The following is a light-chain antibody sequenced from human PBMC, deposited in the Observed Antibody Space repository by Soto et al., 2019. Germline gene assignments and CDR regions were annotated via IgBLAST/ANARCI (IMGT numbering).Light chain of an antibody. CDR3: QQYGSSSWP. CDR1: QSISTTY. CDR2: GAS. Sequence: EIVLTQSPGTLSLSPGEGATLSCRASQSISTTYLAWYQQKPGQAPRLLIYGASSRATGIPDRFSGSGSETDFTLTISRLEPEDFAVYYCQQYGSSSWPFGQGTKVEIK. V-gene: IGKV3-20*01. J-gene: IGKJ1*01.